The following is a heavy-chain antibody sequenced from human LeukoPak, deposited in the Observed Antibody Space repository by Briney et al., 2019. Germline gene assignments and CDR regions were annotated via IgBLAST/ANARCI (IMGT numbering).Heavy chain of an antibody. CDR1: GFTFSSYA. D-gene: IGHD6-19*01. CDR3: AKLKYSSGWSLGY. J-gene: IGHJ4*02. Sequence: GGSLRPSCAASGFTFSSYAMSWVRQAPGKGLEWVSAISGSGGSTYYADSVKGRFTISRDNSKNTLYLKMNSLRAEDTAVYYCAKLKYSSGWSLGYWGQGTLVTVSS. CDR2: ISGSGGST. V-gene: IGHV3-23*01.